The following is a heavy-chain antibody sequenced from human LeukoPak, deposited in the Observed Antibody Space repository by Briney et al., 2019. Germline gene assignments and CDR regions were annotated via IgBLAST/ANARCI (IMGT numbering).Heavy chain of an antibody. V-gene: IGHV3-23*01. D-gene: IGHD3-16*01. J-gene: IGHJ4*02. CDR2: ISGSGGST. CDR1: GFTFSSYA. CDR3: AKRSGGNQGYFDY. Sequence: PGGSLRLSCAASGFTFSSYAMSWVRQAPGKGLEWVSAISGSGGSTYYADTVKGRFTISRDNSKNTLYLQMNSLRAEDTAVYYCAKRSGGNQGYFDYWGQGTLVTVSS.